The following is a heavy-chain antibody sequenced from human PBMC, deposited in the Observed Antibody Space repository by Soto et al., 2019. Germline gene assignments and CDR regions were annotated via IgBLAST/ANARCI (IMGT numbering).Heavy chain of an antibody. CDR2: IYYSGST. V-gene: IGHV4-59*01. CDR3: AGGHSSSSGYYYYYYMDA. Sequence: SETLSLTCTVSGGSISSYYWSWIRQPPGKGLEWIGYIYYSGSTNYNPSLKSRVTISVDTSKNQFSLKLSSVTAADTAVYYCAGGHSSSSGYYYYYYMDAWGKGTTVTVSS. J-gene: IGHJ6*03. D-gene: IGHD6-6*01. CDR1: GGSISSYY.